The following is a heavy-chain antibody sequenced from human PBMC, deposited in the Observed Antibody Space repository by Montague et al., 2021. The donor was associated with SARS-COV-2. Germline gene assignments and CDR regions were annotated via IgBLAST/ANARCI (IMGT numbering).Heavy chain of an antibody. CDR3: ARDNYDYVWGSYRYIY. D-gene: IGHD3-16*02. V-gene: IGHV3-30*04. CDR1: GSTFSSYA. Sequence: SLRLSCAASGSTFSSYAMHWVRQAPGKGLEWVAVISYDGSNKYYADSVKGRFTISRDNSKNTLYLQMNSLRAEDTAVYYCARDNYDYVWGSYRYIYWGQGTLVTVSS. CDR2: ISYDGSNK. J-gene: IGHJ4*02.